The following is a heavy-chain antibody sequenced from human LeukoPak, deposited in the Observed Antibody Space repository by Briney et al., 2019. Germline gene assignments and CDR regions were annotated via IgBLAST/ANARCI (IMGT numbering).Heavy chain of an antibody. D-gene: IGHD3-10*01. CDR2: ISDSGGST. V-gene: IGHV3-23*01. J-gene: IGHJ4*02. CDR3: AKRGVVIRVILVGFHKAAYYFDS. CDR1: GITLSNYG. Sequence: GGSLRLSCAVSGITLSNYGMSWVRQAPGKGREWVAGISDSGGSTKYGDSVKGRFTISRDNRKNTLYMQMNSLRAEATAVYFCAKRGVVIRVILVGFHKAAYYFDSWGQGALVTVSS.